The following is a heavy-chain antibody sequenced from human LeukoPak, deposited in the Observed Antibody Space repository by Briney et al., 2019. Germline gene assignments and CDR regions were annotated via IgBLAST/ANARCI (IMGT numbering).Heavy chain of an antibody. CDR1: GYTFTGYY. V-gene: IGHV1-2*02. J-gene: IGHJ4*02. CDR3: ARAPHYDILTGYFGY. Sequence: ASVKVSCKASGYTFTGYYMHRVRQAPGQGLEWMGWINPNSGDTNYAQKFQGRVTMTRDTSISTAYMELSRLRSDDTAVYYCARAPHYDILTGYFGYWGQGTLVTVSS. D-gene: IGHD3-9*01. CDR2: INPNSGDT.